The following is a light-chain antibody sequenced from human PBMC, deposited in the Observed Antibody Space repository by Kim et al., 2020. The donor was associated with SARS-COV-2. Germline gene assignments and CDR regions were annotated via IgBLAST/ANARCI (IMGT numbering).Light chain of an antibody. CDR2: EDD. J-gene: IGLJ3*02. V-gene: IGLV6-57*04. CDR3: QCRDDNYHWV. CDR1: SGTIASNY. Sequence: NFMLTQPHSVSGSPGQTITMSCTRSSGTIASNYVQWYQQRPGSAPTTVIYEDDRRPSGVPDRFSGSIDSSSNSASLTISGLRPEDEADYYCQCRDDNYHWVFGGGTQLTVL.